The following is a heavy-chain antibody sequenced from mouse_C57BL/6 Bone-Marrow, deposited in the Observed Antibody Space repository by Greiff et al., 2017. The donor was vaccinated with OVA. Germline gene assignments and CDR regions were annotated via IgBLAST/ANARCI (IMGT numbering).Heavy chain of an antibody. CDR3: ARLDAMDY. Sequence: DVQLLESGGGLVQPGGSLKLSCAASGFTFSDFYMYWIRQTPEKRLEWVAYISNGGGSTYYPDTVKGRFTISRDNAKNTLYLQMSRLKSEDTAMYYCARLDAMDYWGQGTSVTVSS. V-gene: IGHV5-12*01. CDR2: ISNGGGST. J-gene: IGHJ4*01. CDR1: GFTFSDFY.